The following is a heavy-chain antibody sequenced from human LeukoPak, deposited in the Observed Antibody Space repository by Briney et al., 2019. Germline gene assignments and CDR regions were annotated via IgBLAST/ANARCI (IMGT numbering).Heavy chain of an antibody. V-gene: IGHV3-30*18. D-gene: IGHD3-16*02. CDR1: GFTFSSYG. J-gene: IGHJ6*02. CDR3: AKDKSFYYYYYGMDV. CDR2: ILYDGGNK. Sequence: PSGGSLRLSCAASGFTFSSYGMHWVRQAPGKGLEWVAVILYDGGNKYYVDSVKGRFTISRDNSKNTLYLQMNSLRAEDTAVYYCAKDKSFYYYYYGMDVWGQGTTVTVSS.